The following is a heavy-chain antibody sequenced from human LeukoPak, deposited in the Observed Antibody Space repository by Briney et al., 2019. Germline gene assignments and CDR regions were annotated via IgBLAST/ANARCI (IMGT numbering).Heavy chain of an antibody. D-gene: IGHD1-14*01. Sequence: GGSLRLSCAASGFTVSNTYMSWIRQAPGKGLEWVSAIYNVGSTSYADSVKGRFTISRDNSKNTLYLQMSSLRAEDTAVYYCALRTDHHRNSGFDYWGQGTLLIVTS. V-gene: IGHV3-53*01. CDR3: ALRTDHHRNSGFDY. CDR2: IYNVGST. CDR1: GFTVSNTY. J-gene: IGHJ4*02.